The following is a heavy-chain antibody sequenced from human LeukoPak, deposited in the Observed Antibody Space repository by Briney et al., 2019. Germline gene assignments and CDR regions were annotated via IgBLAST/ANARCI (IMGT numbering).Heavy chain of an antibody. CDR1: GGSISSYC. Sequence: SETQSLTCTVSGGSISSYCWSWIRQPPGKGLEWIGYIYYSGNTNYSPSVKSRVTMSVDTSKNQFSLKLTSVTAADTAVYYCARVGSGGYLDYWGQGTLVTVSS. J-gene: IGHJ4*02. V-gene: IGHV4-59*01. CDR3: ARVGSGGYLDY. D-gene: IGHD3-10*01. CDR2: IYYSGNT.